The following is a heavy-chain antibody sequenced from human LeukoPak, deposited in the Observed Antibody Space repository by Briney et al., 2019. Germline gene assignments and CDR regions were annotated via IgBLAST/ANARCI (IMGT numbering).Heavy chain of an antibody. Sequence: SETLSLTCTVSGGSISSYYWSWIRQPPGKGLEWIGYIYYSGSTNYNPSLKSRVTISVDTSKNQFSLKLSSMTAADTAVYYCARGLLDDYTHPAAFDIWGQGTMVTVSS. CDR1: GGSISSYY. V-gene: IGHV4-59*01. D-gene: IGHD5-24*01. CDR3: ARGLLDDYTHPAAFDI. CDR2: IYYSGST. J-gene: IGHJ3*02.